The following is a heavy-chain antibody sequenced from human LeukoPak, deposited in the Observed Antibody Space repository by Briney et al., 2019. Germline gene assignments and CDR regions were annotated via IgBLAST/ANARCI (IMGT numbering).Heavy chain of an antibody. D-gene: IGHD3-22*01. CDR3: AKGSYYDSSGSFYFDY. Sequence: ETLSLTCAVSGGSISSNNWWSWVRQAPGKGLEWVSGISGSGDNTYYADSVKGRFTISRDNSKNTLYVQVNSLGTEDTAAYYCAKGSYYDSSGSFYFDYWGQGTLVTVSS. V-gene: IGHV3-23*01. CDR1: GGSISSNN. J-gene: IGHJ4*02. CDR2: ISGSGDNT.